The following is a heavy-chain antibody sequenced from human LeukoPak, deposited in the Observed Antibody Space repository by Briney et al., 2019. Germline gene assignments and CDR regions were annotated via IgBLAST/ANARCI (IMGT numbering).Heavy chain of an antibody. V-gene: IGHV3-7*01. CDR1: GFTFSSYW. D-gene: IGHD1-26*01. CDR2: IKQDGSEK. Sequence: GGSLRLSCAASGFTFSSYWTSWVRQAPGKGLEWVANIKQDGSEKYYVDSVKGRFTISRDNAKNSLYLQMNSLRAEDTAVYYCASGGSYFDYWGQGTLVTVSS. CDR3: ASGGSYFDY. J-gene: IGHJ4*02.